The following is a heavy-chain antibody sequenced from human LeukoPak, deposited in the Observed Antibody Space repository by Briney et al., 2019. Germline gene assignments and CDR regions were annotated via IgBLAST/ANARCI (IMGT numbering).Heavy chain of an antibody. CDR1: GLTFSSYA. CDR3: AKALQGGRSGWPVFEY. D-gene: IGHD6-19*01. CDR2: ISGSGGST. J-gene: IGHJ4*02. Sequence: GGSLRLSCAASGLTFSSYAMSWVRQAPGKGLEWVSVISGSGGSTYYADSVKGRFTISRDNSKHMLYLQMNSMRAEATAVYYCAKALQGGRSGWPVFEYWGQGTLVAVSS. V-gene: IGHV3-23*01.